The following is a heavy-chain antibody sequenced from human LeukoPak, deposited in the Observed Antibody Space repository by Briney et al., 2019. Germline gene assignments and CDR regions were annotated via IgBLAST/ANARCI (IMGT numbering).Heavy chain of an antibody. D-gene: IGHD3-22*01. V-gene: IGHV1-24*01. CDR2: FDPEDGEA. Sequence: ASVKVSCKVSGYTLTELSMHWVRQAPGKGLEWMGGFDPEDGEAIYAQKFQGRVTMTGDTSTDTAYMELSSLRSEDTAVYYCATPKFGYYYDSSGLNNWFDPWGQGTLVTVSS. CDR3: ATPKFGYYYDSSGLNNWFDP. CDR1: GYTLTELS. J-gene: IGHJ5*02.